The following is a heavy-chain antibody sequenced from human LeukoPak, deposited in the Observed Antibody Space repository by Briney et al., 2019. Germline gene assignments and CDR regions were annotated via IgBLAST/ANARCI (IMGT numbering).Heavy chain of an antibody. Sequence: SETLSLTCTVSGGSISSYYWSWIRQPPGKGLEWIGYIYYSGSTNYNPSLTSRVTISVDTSKNQFSLKLSSVTAADTAVYYCARSPEDSSSSWTFDYWGQGTLVTVSS. V-gene: IGHV4-59*01. J-gene: IGHJ4*02. CDR3: ARSPEDSSSSWTFDY. CDR1: GGSISSYY. CDR2: IYYSGST. D-gene: IGHD6-6*01.